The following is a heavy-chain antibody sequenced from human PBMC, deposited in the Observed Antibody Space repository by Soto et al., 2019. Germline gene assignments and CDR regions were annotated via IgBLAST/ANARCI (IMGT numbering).Heavy chain of an antibody. D-gene: IGHD1-20*01. CDR1: GGSMNNDSYY. CDR3: ARPRWKDGIK. J-gene: IGHJ4*02. V-gene: IGHV4-39*01. CDR2: IYYTGNT. Sequence: SSETLSLTCSVSGGSMNNDSYYWGWIRQPPGKGLEWIGTIYYTGNTFYNPSLGSRVTISVDTSKNQLSLTLTSLTVADTAVYYCARPRWKDGIKWGRGILVTVSS.